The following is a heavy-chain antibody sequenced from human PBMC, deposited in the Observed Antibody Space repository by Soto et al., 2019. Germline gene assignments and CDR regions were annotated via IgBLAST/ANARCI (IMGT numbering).Heavy chain of an antibody. Sequence: ASVKVSCKASGYTFTSYGISWVRQAPGQGLEWMGWISAYNGNTNYAQKLQGRVTMTTDTSTSTAYMELRSLRSDDTAVYYCARDPPGGDTLEDFDYWGQGTLVNGSS. D-gene: IGHD3-16*01. J-gene: IGHJ4*02. CDR2: ISAYNGNT. CDR3: ARDPPGGDTLEDFDY. V-gene: IGHV1-18*01. CDR1: GYTFTSYG.